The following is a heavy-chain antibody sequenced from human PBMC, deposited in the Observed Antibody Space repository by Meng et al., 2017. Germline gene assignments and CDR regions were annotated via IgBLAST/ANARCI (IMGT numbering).Heavy chain of an antibody. CDR1: GFSLSTSGVG. CDR2: IYWNDDK. V-gene: IGHV2-5*01. Sequence: SGPTLVKPTQTLTLTCTFSGFSLSTSGVGVGWIRQPPGKALEWLALIYWNDDKRYSPSLKSRLTITKDTSKNQVVLTMTNMDPVDTATYYCAHLERYCSGGSCQAIEYYYYYGMDVWGQGTKVTVS. J-gene: IGHJ6*02. D-gene: IGHD2-15*01. CDR3: AHLERYCSGGSCQAIEYYYYYGMDV.